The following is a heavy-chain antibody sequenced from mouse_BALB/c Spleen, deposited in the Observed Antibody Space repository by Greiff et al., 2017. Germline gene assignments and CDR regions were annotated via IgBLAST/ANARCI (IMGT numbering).Heavy chain of an antibody. D-gene: IGHD1-1*01. CDR1: GYTFTSYW. V-gene: IGHV1S81*02. CDR3: ARWGTTVVATKVFPYYFDD. J-gene: IGHJ2*01. CDR2: INPSNGRT. Sequence: QVQLQQPGAELVKPGASVKLSCKASGYTFTSYWMHWVKQRPGQGLEWIGEINPSNGRTNYNEKFKSKATLTVDKSSSTAYMQLSSLTSEDSAVYYCARWGTTVVATKVFPYYFDDWGQGTTLTVSA.